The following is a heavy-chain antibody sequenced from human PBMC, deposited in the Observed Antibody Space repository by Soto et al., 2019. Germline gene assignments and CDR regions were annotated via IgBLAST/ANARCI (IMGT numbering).Heavy chain of an antibody. J-gene: IGHJ3*02. D-gene: IGHD6-6*01. CDR1: GFTVSSNY. CDR3: ARVRQLDAFDI. CDR2: IYSGGST. Sequence: GGSLRLSCAASGFTVSSNYMSWVRQAPGKGLEWVSVIYSGGSTYYADSVKGRFTISRDNSKNTLYLQMNSLRAEDTAVYYCARVRQLDAFDIWGQGTMVTVSS. V-gene: IGHV3-53*01.